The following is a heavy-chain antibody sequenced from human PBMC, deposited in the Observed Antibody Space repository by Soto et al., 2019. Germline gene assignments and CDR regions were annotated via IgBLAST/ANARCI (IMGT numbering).Heavy chain of an antibody. V-gene: IGHV3-30*04. CDR3: ASDYVAYCCCDCYSGAY. D-gene: IGHD2-21*02. CDR1: GFTFSSYA. CDR2: ISYDGSNK. J-gene: IGHJ4*02. Sequence: GGSLRLSCAASGFTFSSYAMHWVRQAPGKGLEWVAVISYDGSNKYYADSVKGRFTISRDNSKNTLYLQMNSLRAADTAVYYCASDYVAYCCCDCYSGAYWGQGTLVTVSS.